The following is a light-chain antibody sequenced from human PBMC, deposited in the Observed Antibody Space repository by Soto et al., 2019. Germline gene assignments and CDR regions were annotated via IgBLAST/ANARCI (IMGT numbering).Light chain of an antibody. J-gene: IGKJ1*01. CDR2: KAS. Sequence: DIQMTQSPSSLSASVGDIVTIACRASQSISSYLNWYQQKPGKAPKLLIYKASTLKSGVPSRFSGSGSGTEFTLTISSLQPDDFATYYCQPYNSYSRTFGQGTKVDIK. CDR1: QSISSY. V-gene: IGKV1-5*03. CDR3: QPYNSYSRT.